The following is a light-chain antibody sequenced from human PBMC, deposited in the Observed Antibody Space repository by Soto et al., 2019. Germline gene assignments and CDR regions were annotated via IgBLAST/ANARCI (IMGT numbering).Light chain of an antibody. J-gene: IGKJ4*01. Sequence: EIVLTQSPGTLSLSPGESATLSCRASQTVNTDYLAWYQQQPGRATRLLIYGASTGATGIPDRFSGSGSGTDFTLTISILEPEDFAVYYCQQYGSSPTFGGGTKVEIK. CDR1: QTVNTDY. CDR3: QQYGSSPT. CDR2: GAS. V-gene: IGKV3-20*01.